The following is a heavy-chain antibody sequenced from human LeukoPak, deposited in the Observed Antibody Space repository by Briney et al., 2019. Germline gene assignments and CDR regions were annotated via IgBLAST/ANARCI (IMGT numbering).Heavy chain of an antibody. CDR2: INPDGGIP. CDR1: GGSFSTNA. J-gene: IGHJ4*02. CDR3: ARGASEYYFHY. Sequence: ASVKVSCKASGGSFSTNAIAWVRQAPGQGLEWMGLINPDGGIPTYAQKFQGRVTMTRDTSTSTVCMELSSLRSEDTAFYYCARGASEYYFHYWGQGTLVTVSS. V-gene: IGHV1-46*01.